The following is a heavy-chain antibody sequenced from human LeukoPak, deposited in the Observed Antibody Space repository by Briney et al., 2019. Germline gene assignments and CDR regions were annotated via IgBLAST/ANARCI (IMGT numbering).Heavy chain of an antibody. CDR1: GGTFSSYA. V-gene: IGHV1-69*01. J-gene: IGHJ4*02. CDR2: IIPIFGTA. Sequence: SVKGSCKASGGTFSSYAISWVRQAPGQGLEWMGGIIPIFGTANYAQKFQGRVTITAGESTSTAYMELSSLRSEDTAVYYCARRGDYGGINFDYWGQGTLVTVSS. D-gene: IGHD4-23*01. CDR3: ARRGDYGGINFDY.